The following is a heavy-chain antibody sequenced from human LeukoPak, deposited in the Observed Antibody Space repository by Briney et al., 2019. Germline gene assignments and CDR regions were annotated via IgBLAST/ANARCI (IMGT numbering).Heavy chain of an antibody. CDR1: GVTVSSNY. J-gene: IGHJ3*02. D-gene: IGHD2-15*01. V-gene: IGHV3-66*01. CDR2: IYSGVST. CDR3: ARRQGGAFDI. Sequence: GGSLRLSCAASGVTVSSNYMSWVRQAPGKGLEWVSVIYSGVSTYYEDSVKGRFTSSRDNSKSRLYLQMKSLRAEDTAVYYCARRQGGAFDIWGQGTMVTVSS.